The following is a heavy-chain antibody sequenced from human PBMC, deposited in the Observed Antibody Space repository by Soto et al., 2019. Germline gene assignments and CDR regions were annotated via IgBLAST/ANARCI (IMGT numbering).Heavy chain of an antibody. J-gene: IGHJ5*02. Sequence: SETLSLTCTVSGASVSNFHWSWIRQPPGKGLEWIGYMYYSGSTNYNPSLKNRVSISVDTSKNQFSLRVTSVTAADTAMYYCARHIGSSWSNWFDLWGQGTLVTVSS. CDR1: GASVSNFH. CDR3: ARHIGSSWSNWFDL. CDR2: MYYSGST. V-gene: IGHV4-59*08. D-gene: IGHD6-13*01.